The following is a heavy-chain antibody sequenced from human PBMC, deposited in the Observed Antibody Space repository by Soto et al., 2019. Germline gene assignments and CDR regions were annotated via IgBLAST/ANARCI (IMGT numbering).Heavy chain of an antibody. V-gene: IGHV1-18*01. Sequence: ASVKVSCKASGYTFTSYGISWVRQAPGQGLERMGWISAYNGNTNYAQKLQGRVTMTTDTSTSTAYMELRSLRSDDTAVYYCARVDILATIVLSPFDYWGQGTLVTVSS. CDR3: ARVDILATIVLSPFDY. CDR1: GYTFTSYG. J-gene: IGHJ4*02. CDR2: ISAYNGNT. D-gene: IGHD5-12*01.